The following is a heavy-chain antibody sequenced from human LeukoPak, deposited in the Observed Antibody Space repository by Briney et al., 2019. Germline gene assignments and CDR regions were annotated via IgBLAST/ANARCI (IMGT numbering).Heavy chain of an antibody. D-gene: IGHD3-10*01. J-gene: IGHJ4*02. CDR3: ARGVRIEGSGSYEGPFFDY. Sequence: VASVKVSCKASAYTFTSYYMHWVRQAPGQGLEWMGIINPSGGSASCEQKFQGRVTMIMDASTSTVYMELSSIRSGDTAVYYCARGVRIEGSGSYEGPFFDYWGQGTLVTVSS. CDR2: INPSGGSA. CDR1: AYTFTSYY. V-gene: IGHV1-46*01.